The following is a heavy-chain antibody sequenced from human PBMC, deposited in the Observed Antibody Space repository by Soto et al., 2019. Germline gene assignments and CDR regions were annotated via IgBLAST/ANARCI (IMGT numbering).Heavy chain of an antibody. CDR3: ARDHPRGRDFDY. Sequence: GSLRLSCAASGFTFSSYSMNWVRQAPGKGLEWVSSISSSSSYIYYADSVKGRFTISRDNAKNSLYLQMNSLRAEDTAVYYCARDHPRGRDFDYWGQGTLVTVSS. CDR1: GFTFSSYS. CDR2: ISSSSSYI. J-gene: IGHJ4*02. V-gene: IGHV3-21*01.